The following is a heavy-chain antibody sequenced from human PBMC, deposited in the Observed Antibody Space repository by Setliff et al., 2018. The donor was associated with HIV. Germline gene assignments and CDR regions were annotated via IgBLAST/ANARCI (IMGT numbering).Heavy chain of an antibody. D-gene: IGHD6-13*01. Sequence: ASVKVSCKASGYTFTNYAMHWVRQAPGQSLEWMGWINAGNGNTKYSQEFQGRVTITKDTSASTAYMELSSLRSEDMAVYYCAREGAAAGLDLDYWGQGTLVTVSS. CDR1: GYTFTNYA. CDR3: AREGAAAGLDLDY. V-gene: IGHV1-3*03. CDR2: INAGNGNT. J-gene: IGHJ4*02.